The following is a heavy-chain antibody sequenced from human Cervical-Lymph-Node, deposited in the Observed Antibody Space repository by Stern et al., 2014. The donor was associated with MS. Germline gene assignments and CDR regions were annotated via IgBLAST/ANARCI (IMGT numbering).Heavy chain of an antibody. Sequence: VQLVESGAEVKKPGSSVKVSCKAAGGTFSGYAINWVRQAPAQGLEWMGGFIPIFGKAIYAQKFQGRLSMTADAPTGPASMELSSLRSEDTAVYYCARGELKEGLVRGMDVWGQGTTVTVSS. CDR3: ARGELKEGLVRGMDV. CDR2: FIPIFGKA. V-gene: IGHV1-69*01. D-gene: IGHD1-26*01. CDR1: GGTFSGYA. J-gene: IGHJ6*02.